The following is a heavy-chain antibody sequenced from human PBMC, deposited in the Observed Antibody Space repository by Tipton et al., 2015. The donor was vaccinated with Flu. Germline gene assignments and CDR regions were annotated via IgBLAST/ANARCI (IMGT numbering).Heavy chain of an antibody. CDR2: IYYSGTT. V-gene: IGHV4-39*07. CDR3: AKEGSYNILTNYYNKGVDP. CDR1: GGSISSYTYY. Sequence: TLSLTCTVSGGSISSYTYYWGWFRQSPGTGLEWIGCIYYSGTTYYNPSLKSRVTMSIDTSKNQFSLKVTSVTAADTAVYYCAKEGSYNILTNYYNKGVDPWGQGTLVIVSS. J-gene: IGHJ5*02. D-gene: IGHD3-9*01.